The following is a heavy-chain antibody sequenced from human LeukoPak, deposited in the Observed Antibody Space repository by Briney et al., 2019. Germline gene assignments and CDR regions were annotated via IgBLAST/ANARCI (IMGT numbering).Heavy chain of an antibody. CDR1: GFTFSSYA. V-gene: IGHV3-23*01. CDR2: ISGSGGST. D-gene: IGHD3-10*02. CDR3: AKDRSVFDY. J-gene: IGHJ4*02. Sequence: GGSLRLSCAASGFTFSSYAMSWVRQAPGKGLEWVSAISGSGGSTYYADSVKARFTISRDNSKITLYLQVNSLRAEDTAVYYCAKDRSVFDYWGQGTLVTVSS.